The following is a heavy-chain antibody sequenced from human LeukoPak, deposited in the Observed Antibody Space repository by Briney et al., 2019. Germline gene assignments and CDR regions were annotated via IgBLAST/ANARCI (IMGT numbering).Heavy chain of an antibody. CDR1: GFTFSNAC. CDR3: ATGPLDY. Sequence: GGSLRLSCAASGFTFSNACMSGVREAPGKGLKWVGCIISKTEGGVRDYAAPVIGSFTISRDDSENTPNLQMDSLESGCAVVYSCATGPLDYWGQGTLVTVSS. CDR2: IISKTEGGVR. V-gene: IGHV3-15*01. J-gene: IGHJ4*02.